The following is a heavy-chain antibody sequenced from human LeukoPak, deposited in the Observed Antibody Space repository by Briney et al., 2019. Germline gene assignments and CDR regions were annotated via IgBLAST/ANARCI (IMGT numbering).Heavy chain of an antibody. V-gene: IGHV1-2*02. Sequence: ASVKVSCKASGYTFTGYYMHWVRQAPGQGLEWMGWISPNSGGTNYAQKFQGRVTMTRDTSISTAYMELSRLRSDDTAVYYCARGFYDSSGYTVHRAFDIWGQGTMVTVSS. D-gene: IGHD3-22*01. J-gene: IGHJ3*02. CDR2: ISPNSGGT. CDR3: ARGFYDSSGYTVHRAFDI. CDR1: GYTFTGYY.